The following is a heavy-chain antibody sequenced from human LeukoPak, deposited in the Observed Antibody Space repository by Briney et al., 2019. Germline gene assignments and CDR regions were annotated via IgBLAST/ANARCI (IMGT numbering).Heavy chain of an antibody. Sequence: ASVTVSCKVSGYALTELSMHWVRQAPGKGREWMGGFDPEDGETIYAQKFQGRVTMTEDTSTDTAYMELSSLRSEDTAVYYCARDYYDSSGYSGWFDPWGQGTLVTVSS. CDR3: ARDYYDSSGYSGWFDP. J-gene: IGHJ5*02. V-gene: IGHV1-24*01. D-gene: IGHD3-22*01. CDR2: FDPEDGET. CDR1: GYALTELS.